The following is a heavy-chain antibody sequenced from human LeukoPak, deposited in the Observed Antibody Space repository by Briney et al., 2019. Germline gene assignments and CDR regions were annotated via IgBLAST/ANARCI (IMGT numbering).Heavy chain of an antibody. CDR3: ASSGDFWSGPPHY. J-gene: IGHJ4*02. CDR2: INTDATTI. V-gene: IGHV3-74*01. CDR1: GFTVSSNY. D-gene: IGHD3-3*01. Sequence: PGGSLRLSCAASGFTVSSNYMSWVRQAPGKGLEWVSHINTDATTITYADFVKGRFTISRDNAKNTLYLQMNSLRAEDTAVYYCASSGDFWSGPPHYWGQGTPVTVSS.